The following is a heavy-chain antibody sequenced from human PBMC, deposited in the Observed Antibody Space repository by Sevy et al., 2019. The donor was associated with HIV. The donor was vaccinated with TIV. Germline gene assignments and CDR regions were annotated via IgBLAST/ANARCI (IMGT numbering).Heavy chain of an antibody. CDR3: ASGNYAFWSGSDEDYYYAMDV. V-gene: IGHV1-18*01. CDR2: ISAYNGNT. Sequence: ASVKVSCKASGYTFTSYGISWVRQAPGQGLEWMGWISAYNGNTNYAQKLQGRVTMTTDTSTSTAYMELRSLSTDDTAVYYCASGNYAFWSGSDEDYYYAMDVWGQGTTVTVSS. D-gene: IGHD3-3*01. CDR1: GYTFTSYG. J-gene: IGHJ6*02.